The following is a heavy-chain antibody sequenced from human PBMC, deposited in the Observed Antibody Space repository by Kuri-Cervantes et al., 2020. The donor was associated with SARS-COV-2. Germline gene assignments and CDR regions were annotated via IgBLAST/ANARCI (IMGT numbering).Heavy chain of an antibody. Sequence: GGSLRLSCAASGFTFNSYGIHWVRQAPGKGLEWVAVIWYDGENEYYAGSVKGRFTISRDNSKNTVSLHMNSLRAEDTAMYYCARGAANYYYMDVWGKGTTVTVSS. CDR1: GFTFNSYG. J-gene: IGHJ6*03. D-gene: IGHD3-16*01. CDR3: ARGAANYYYMDV. V-gene: IGHV3-33*08. CDR2: IWYDGENE.